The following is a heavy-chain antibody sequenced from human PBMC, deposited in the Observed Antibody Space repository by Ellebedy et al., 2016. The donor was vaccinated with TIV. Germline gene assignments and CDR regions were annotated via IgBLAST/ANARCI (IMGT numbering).Heavy chain of an antibody. V-gene: IGHV3-7*01. CDR1: GFTFSNYW. D-gene: IGHD6-19*01. Sequence: GGSLRLSCAASGFTFSNYWMSWVRQAPGKGLEWVANIKQDGSEKYYVDSAKGRFSISRDNAKSSLYVQMNSLRDEDTAVYYCARDQWLGRAYYFDSWGQGTLVTVSS. CDR2: IKQDGSEK. CDR3: ARDQWLGRAYYFDS. J-gene: IGHJ4*02.